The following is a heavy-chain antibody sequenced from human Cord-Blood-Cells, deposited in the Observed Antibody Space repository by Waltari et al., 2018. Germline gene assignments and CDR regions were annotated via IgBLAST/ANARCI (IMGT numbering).Heavy chain of an antibody. D-gene: IGHD6-13*01. Sequence: VQLQQSGPGLVKPSQTLSLTCAISGDSVSSNSAAWNWIRQSPSRGLEWLGRTYYRSKLYNDYAVSVKSRITINPDTSKNQFSLQLNSVTPEDTAVYYCARGVIAAAGTENWFDPWGQGTLVTVSS. J-gene: IGHJ5*02. CDR2: TYYRSKLYN. CDR1: GDSVSSNSAA. V-gene: IGHV6-1*01. CDR3: ARGVIAAAGTENWFDP.